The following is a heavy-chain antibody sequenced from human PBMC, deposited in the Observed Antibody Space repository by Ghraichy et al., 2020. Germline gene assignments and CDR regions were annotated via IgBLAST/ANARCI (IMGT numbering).Heavy chain of an antibody. CDR3: ARYSPRRQRDY. CDR2: IYYSGST. CDR1: GGSISSSSYY. J-gene: IGHJ4*02. V-gene: IGHV4-39*01. D-gene: IGHD2-21*01. Sequence: SETLSLTCTVSGGSISSSSYYWGWIRQPPGKGLEWIGSIYYSGSTYYNPSLKSRVTISVDTSKNQFSLKLSSVTAADTAVYYCARYSPRRQRDYWGQGTLVTVSS.